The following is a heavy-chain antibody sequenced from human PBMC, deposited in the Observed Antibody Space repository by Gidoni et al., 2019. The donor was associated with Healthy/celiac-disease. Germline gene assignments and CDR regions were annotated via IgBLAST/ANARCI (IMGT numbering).Heavy chain of an antibody. CDR3: AKTYSSSWYGGDFDY. V-gene: IGHV3-30-3*01. Sequence: QVQLVESGGGVVQPGRSLRLSCAASGFTFSSYAMHWVRQAPGKGLEWVAFISYDGSNKYYADSVKGRFTISRDNSKNTLYLQMNSLRAEDTAVYYCAKTYSSSWYGGDFDYWGQGTLVTVSS. CDR1: GFTFSSYA. CDR2: ISYDGSNK. J-gene: IGHJ4*02. D-gene: IGHD6-13*01.